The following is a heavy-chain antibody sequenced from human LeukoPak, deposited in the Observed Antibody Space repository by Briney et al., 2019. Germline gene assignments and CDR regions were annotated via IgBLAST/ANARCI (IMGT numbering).Heavy chain of an antibody. V-gene: IGHV4-38-2*02. D-gene: IGHD6-6*01. CDR1: GYSISSGYY. J-gene: IGHJ5*02. Sequence: SETLSLTCTVSGYSISSGYYWGWIRQPPGKGLEWIGSVYYSGSTYYNPSLKSRVTISVDTSKNQFSLKLSSVTAADTAVYYCARDYSSSSPWFDPWGQGTLVTVSS. CDR3: ARDYSSSSPWFDP. CDR2: VYYSGST.